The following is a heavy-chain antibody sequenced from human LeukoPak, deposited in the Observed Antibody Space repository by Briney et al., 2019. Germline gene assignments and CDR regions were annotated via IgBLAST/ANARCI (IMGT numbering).Heavy chain of an antibody. Sequence: PGGSLRLSCAASGFTVSDNYMTWVRQAPGKGLEWVSSIYSAGATHYAESVKGRFTISRDNSKNTLYLQMNSLRAEDMAVYYCARIGGERLGRVFDIWGKGTMVTVSS. CDR2: IYSAGAT. V-gene: IGHV3-53*01. CDR1: GFTVSDNY. D-gene: IGHD1-26*01. CDR3: ARIGGERLGRVFDI. J-gene: IGHJ3*02.